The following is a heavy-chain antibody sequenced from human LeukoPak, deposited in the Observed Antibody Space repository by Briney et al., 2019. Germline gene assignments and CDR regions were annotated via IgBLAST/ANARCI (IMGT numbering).Heavy chain of an antibody. J-gene: IGHJ6*02. D-gene: IGHD3-10*01. CDR2: IGGSGDKT. V-gene: IGHV3-23*01. Sequence: GGSLRLSCAASGFTFNRNAISWVRQAPGKGLEWVSTIGGSGDKTFYADSGKGRFTIYRENSKNTLYVQMNSLRAEDTAVYYCAKDQSYLLWLNKHGMDVWGQGTTVTVSS. CDR1: GFTFNRNA. CDR3: AKDQSYLLWLNKHGMDV.